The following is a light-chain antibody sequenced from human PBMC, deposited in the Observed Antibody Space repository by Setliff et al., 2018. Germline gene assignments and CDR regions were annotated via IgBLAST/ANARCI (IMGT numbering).Light chain of an antibody. CDR2: EVS. V-gene: IGLV2-23*02. J-gene: IGLJ3*02. CDR3: CSYAGSSTWV. CDR1: SSDAGSYNL. Sequence: QSALTQPASVSGSPGQSITISCTGTSSDAGSYNLVSWYQQHPGKAPKLMIYEVSKRPSGVSNRFSGSKSGNTASLTISGLQAEDEADYYCCSYAGSSTWVFGGGTKVTVL.